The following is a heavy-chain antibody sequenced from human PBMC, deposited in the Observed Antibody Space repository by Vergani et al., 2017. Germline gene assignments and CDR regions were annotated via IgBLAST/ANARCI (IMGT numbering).Heavy chain of an antibody. Sequence: QLQLQESGPGLVKPSETLSPLCTVSGGSINPSSSFWGWIRQSPGKGLGWIGEIKHRGSTNYNPSLKGRVTISVDTSKNQFSLKLSSVTAADTAVYYCARTIAAAGPRYYYYYGMDVWGQGTTVTVSS. J-gene: IGHJ6*02. CDR2: IKHRGST. CDR1: GGSINPSSSF. D-gene: IGHD6-13*01. V-gene: IGHV4-39*07. CDR3: ARTIAAAGPRYYYYYGMDV.